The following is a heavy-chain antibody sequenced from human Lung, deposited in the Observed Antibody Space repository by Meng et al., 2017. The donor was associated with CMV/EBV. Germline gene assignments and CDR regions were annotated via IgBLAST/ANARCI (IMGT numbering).Heavy chain of an antibody. D-gene: IGHD2-2*01. Sequence: KASGYTFTGYYMHWVRQAPGQGLEWMGWINPNSGGTNYAQKFQGRVTMTRDTSISTAYMELSRLRSDDTAVYYCAREGGSTADWLDPWGQGTLVTVSS. CDR2: INPNSGGT. V-gene: IGHV1-2*02. J-gene: IGHJ5*02. CDR3: AREGGSTADWLDP. CDR1: GYTFTGYY.